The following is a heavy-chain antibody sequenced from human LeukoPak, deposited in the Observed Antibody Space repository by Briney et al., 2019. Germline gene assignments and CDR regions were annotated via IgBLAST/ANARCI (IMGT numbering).Heavy chain of an antibody. V-gene: IGHV1-8*01. CDR2: MNPNSGNT. CDR1: GYTLTSYG. D-gene: IGHD2-2*01. Sequence: ASVKVSCEASGYTLTSYGINWMRQAPGQGLEWMGWMNPNSGNTGYAQKFQGRVTMTRNTSISTAYMELSSLRSEDTAVYYCARTPSKRYCSSTSCYPNHNWFDPWGQGTLVTVSS. J-gene: IGHJ5*02. CDR3: ARTPSKRYCSSTSCYPNHNWFDP.